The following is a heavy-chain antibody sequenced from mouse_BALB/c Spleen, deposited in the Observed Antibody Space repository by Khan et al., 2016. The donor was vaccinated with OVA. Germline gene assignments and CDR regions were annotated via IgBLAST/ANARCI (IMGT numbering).Heavy chain of an antibody. CDR2: ISYSGSA. V-gene: IGHV3-2*02. D-gene: IGHD1-1*01. Sequence: EVQLQESGPGLVKPSQSLSLTCTVSGYSITSDYAWNWIRQFPGNKLEWMGYISYSGSANYNPSLKSRISITRDTSENQFFLKLNSVTTEDSATXYCARLFYYGHWYFDVWGAGTTFTVSS. CDR3: ARLFYYGHWYFDV. J-gene: IGHJ1*01. CDR1: GYSITSDYA.